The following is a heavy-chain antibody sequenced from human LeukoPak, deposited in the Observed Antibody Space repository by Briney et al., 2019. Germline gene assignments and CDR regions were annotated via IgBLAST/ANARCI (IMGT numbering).Heavy chain of an antibody. CDR2: IRSKANSYAT. Sequence: GRSLRLSCAAPGFTFSGSAMHWVRQASGKGLEWVGRIRSKANSYATAYAASVKGRFTMSRDDSKNTAYLQMNSLKTEDAAVYYCTSPSSDYWGQGTLVTVSS. V-gene: IGHV3-73*01. CDR3: TSPSSDY. CDR1: GFTFSGSA. J-gene: IGHJ4*02.